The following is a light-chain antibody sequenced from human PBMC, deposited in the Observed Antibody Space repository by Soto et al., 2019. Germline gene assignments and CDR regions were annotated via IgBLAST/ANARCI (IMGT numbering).Light chain of an antibody. CDR2: CAS. CDR3: HQYYSTLYT. CDR1: QSVLYSSNNKNY. Sequence: DIVMTQSPDSLAVSLGERATINCKSSQSVLYSSNNKNYLAWYQQKPGQPPKLLIYCASTRESGVPDRFSVSGSGTDFTLTISSLQAEDVAVYYCHQYYSTLYTFGQGTKLEIK. J-gene: IGKJ2*01. V-gene: IGKV4-1*01.